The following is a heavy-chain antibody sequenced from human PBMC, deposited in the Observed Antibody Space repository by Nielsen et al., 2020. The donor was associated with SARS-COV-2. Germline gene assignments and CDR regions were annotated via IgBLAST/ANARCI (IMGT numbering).Heavy chain of an antibody. V-gene: IGHV1-2*06. CDR2: INPNTGGT. CDR3: ARHNSPTIFGVVIETSGMDV. Sequence: WVRQAPGQGLEWMGRINPNTGGTDYAQKFQGRVTMTSDTSISAAYMELISLRSEDTAVYYCARHNSPTIFGVVIETSGMDVWGQGTTVTVSS. D-gene: IGHD3-3*01. J-gene: IGHJ6*02.